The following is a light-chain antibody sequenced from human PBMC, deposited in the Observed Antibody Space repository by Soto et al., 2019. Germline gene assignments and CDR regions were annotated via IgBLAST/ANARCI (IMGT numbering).Light chain of an antibody. V-gene: IGKV1-39*01. Sequence: DVDMTQSPSSLSASLGYRVTITCPSSQSIALSVNWYQQKPGKAPKLLIYVAFTLESGVPSRFSGSGSGTEFTLTIRRLQTDDFATYYCKQSSKLPTTFGQGTRLEIK. J-gene: IGKJ5*01. CDR3: KQSSKLPTT. CDR2: VAF. CDR1: QSIALS.